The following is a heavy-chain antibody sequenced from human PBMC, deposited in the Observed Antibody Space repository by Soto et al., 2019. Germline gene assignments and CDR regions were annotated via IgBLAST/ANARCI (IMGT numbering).Heavy chain of an antibody. CDR2: ISAYNGNT. CDR3: ARVRSYYYDSSGYPFDAFDI. J-gene: IGHJ3*02. V-gene: IGHV1-18*01. Sequence: ASVKVSCKASGYTFTSYGISWVRQAPGQGKKKKRWISAYNGNTNYAQKLQGRVTMTTDTSTSTAYMELRSLRSDDTAVYYCARVRSYYYDSSGYPFDAFDIWGQGTMVTVSS. D-gene: IGHD3-22*01. CDR1: GYTFTSYG.